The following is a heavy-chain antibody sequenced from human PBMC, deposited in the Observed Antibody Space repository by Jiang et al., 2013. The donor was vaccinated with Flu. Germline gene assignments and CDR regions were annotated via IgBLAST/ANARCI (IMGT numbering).Heavy chain of an antibody. CDR3: ARAYCRDEGCTPFDS. V-gene: IGHV4-59*02. Sequence: SGGSAAHYYWSWDSAVRREGTGVDCFCLCSWGSKSDPKYNPSLQSRLTLSLETSTQQFSLKLTSVTAADSAIYFCARAYCRDEGCTPFDSWGQGTLVAVSS. CDR1: GGSAAHYY. D-gene: IGHD2-21*01. J-gene: IGHJ5*01. CDR2: LCSWGSKSDP.